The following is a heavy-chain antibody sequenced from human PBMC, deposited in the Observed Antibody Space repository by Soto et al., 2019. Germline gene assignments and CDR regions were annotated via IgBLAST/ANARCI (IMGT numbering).Heavy chain of an antibody. J-gene: IGHJ6*02. V-gene: IGHV5-10-1*01. CDR3: ARQRITRVRGVSSSGLDV. CDR2: IDPSDSYT. Sequence: GESLKISCKGSGYSFTSYWISWVRQMPGKGLEWMGRIDPSDSYTNYSPSFQGHVTISADKSISTAYLQWSSLKASDTAMYYCARQRITRVRGVSSSGLDVWGQGTTVTVSS. D-gene: IGHD3-10*01. CDR1: GYSFTSYW.